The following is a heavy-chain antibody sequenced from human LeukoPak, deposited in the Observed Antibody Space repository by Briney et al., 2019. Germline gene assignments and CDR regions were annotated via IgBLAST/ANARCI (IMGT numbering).Heavy chain of an antibody. CDR1: GFTFSNAW. D-gene: IGHD6-19*01. V-gene: IGHV3-15*07. CDR2: IKSKTDGGTT. J-gene: IGHJ4*02. CDR3: AKSIAVAYIDY. Sequence: GGSLRLSCAASGFTFSNAWMNWVRKAPGKGLEWVGRIKSKTDGGTTDYAAPVKGRFTISRDDSKNTLYLQMNSLRAEDTAVYYCAKSIAVAYIDYWGQGTLVTVSS.